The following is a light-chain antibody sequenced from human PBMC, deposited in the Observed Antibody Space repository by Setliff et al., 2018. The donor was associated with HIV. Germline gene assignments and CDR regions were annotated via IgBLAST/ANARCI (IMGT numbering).Light chain of an antibody. CDR1: SSDVGGYNY. V-gene: IGLV2-11*01. Sequence: QSALTQPASVSGSPGQSITISCTGTSSDVGGYNYVSWYQQHPGKAPKLMIYDVTKRPSGVPDRFSGSKSGNTASLTISGLQAEDEADYYCCSYAGSYTPVIFGGGTK. CDR2: DVT. CDR3: CSYAGSYTPVI. J-gene: IGLJ2*01.